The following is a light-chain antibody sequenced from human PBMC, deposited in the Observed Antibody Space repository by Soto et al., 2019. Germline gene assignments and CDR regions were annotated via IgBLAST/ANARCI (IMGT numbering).Light chain of an antibody. CDR3: PSYDSSLSGSSV. CDR1: SSNIGAGYD. V-gene: IGLV1-40*01. Sequence: QSVLTHLPSVSGAPGQRVTISCTGSSSNIGAGYDVHWYQQLPGTAPKLLIYGNTNRPSGVPDRFSGSRSGTSASLAITGLQAEDDGDYYCPSYDSSLSGSSVFGTATKVTVL. CDR2: GNT. J-gene: IGLJ1*01.